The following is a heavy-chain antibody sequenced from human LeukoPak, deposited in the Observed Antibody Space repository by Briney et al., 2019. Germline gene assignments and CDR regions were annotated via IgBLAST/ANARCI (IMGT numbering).Heavy chain of an antibody. CDR1: GFTFSSYS. Sequence: GGSLRLSCAASGFTFSSYSMNWVRQAPGKGLEWVSSISSSSSYIYYADSVKGRFTISRDNAKNSLYLQMNSLRAEDTAVYYCARLYDYGDPPFDYWGQGTLVTVPS. V-gene: IGHV3-21*01. CDR3: ARLYDYGDPPFDY. CDR2: ISSSSSYI. J-gene: IGHJ4*02. D-gene: IGHD4-17*01.